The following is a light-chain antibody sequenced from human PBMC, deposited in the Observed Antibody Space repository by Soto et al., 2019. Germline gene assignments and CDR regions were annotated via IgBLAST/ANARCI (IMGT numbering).Light chain of an antibody. J-gene: IGLJ3*02. CDR2: DVS. Sequence: QSALTQPRSVSGSPGQSVTISCTGTSSDVGIYNYVSWYLQHPGKAPKLIIYDVSKRPSGVPDRFSGSKSGNTASLTISGLQAEDEAGYYCCSYAGSYSWVFGGGTKLTVL. V-gene: IGLV2-11*01. CDR3: CSYAGSYSWV. CDR1: SSDVGIYNY.